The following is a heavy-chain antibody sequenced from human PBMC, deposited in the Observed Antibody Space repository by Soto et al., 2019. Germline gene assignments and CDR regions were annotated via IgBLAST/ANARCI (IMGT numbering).Heavy chain of an antibody. CDR3: AKVGPSYYYGMDV. CDR2: IHGSGRSK. V-gene: IGHV3-23*04. CDR1: GVSFSDEA. D-gene: IGHD1-26*01. Sequence: EVHLAESGGGLVQPGGSLTVSCAASGVSFSDEAMTWVRQAPGKGLEWVASIHGSGRSKYYADSVKGRFTISRDNSSNTLYLQINRLTAAATAVYYCAKVGPSYYYGMDVWGQGTTVTVSS. J-gene: IGHJ6*02.